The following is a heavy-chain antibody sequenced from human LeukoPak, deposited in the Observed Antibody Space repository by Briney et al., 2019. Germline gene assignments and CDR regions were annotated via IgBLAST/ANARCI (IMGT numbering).Heavy chain of an antibody. CDR2: LYHSDSA. J-gene: IGHJ6*03. V-gene: IGHV4-38-2*01. Sequence: SETLFLTCAVSGYSISNGYYWVWIRQPPGRGLEWIGSLYHSDSAYYNTSLRSRVSMSVDTSKNQFSLTLSFVTAADTAVYYCARQHDSYYYYYIDVWGSGTTVTVS. CDR1: GYSISNGYY. CDR3: ARQHDSYYYYYIDV.